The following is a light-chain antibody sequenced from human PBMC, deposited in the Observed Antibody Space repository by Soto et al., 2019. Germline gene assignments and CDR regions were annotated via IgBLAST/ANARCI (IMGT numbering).Light chain of an antibody. V-gene: IGLV1-44*01. J-gene: IGLJ3*02. CDR2: TNN. CDR1: SSNIGSNT. Sequence: QSVLTQPPSASGTPGQRVTISCSGSSSNIGSNTVNWYQQLPGTAPKLLIYTNNQWPSGVPDRFSGSKSGTSASLAISGLQSEDEADYYCAAWDYSLNGVVFGGGTKVTVL. CDR3: AAWDYSLNGVV.